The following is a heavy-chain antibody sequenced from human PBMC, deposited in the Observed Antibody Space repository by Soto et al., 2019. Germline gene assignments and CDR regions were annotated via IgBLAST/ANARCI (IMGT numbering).Heavy chain of an antibody. D-gene: IGHD2-8*01. V-gene: IGHV1-69*01. CDR2: IIPIFGTA. CDR3: ASARDCTNVVCLYYGMDV. CDR1: GGTFSSYA. Sequence: QVQLVQSGAEVKKPGSSVKVSCKASGGTFSSYAISWVRQAPGQGLEWMGGIIPIFGTANYAQKFQGRVTITADESTSAAYMELSSMSSEDTAVYYCASARDCTNVVCLYYGMDVWGQGTTVTVSS. J-gene: IGHJ6*02.